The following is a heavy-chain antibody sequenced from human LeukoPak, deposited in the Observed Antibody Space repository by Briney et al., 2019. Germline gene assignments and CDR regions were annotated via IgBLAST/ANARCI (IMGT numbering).Heavy chain of an antibody. D-gene: IGHD6-19*01. V-gene: IGHV1-3*01. J-gene: IGHJ4*02. CDR2: INPGNSHT. Sequence: ASVKVSCKAPGYTFTSYGVHWVRQAPGQRLEWMGWINPGNSHTQYSQMFQGRVTITRDTSAGTAYMELSSLRSEDTAVYYCACGWSYFDYWGQGTLVTVSS. CDR3: ACGWSYFDY. CDR1: GYTFTSYG.